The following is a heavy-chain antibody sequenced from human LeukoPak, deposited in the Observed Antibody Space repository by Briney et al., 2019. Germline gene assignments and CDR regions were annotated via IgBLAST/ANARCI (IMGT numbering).Heavy chain of an antibody. V-gene: IGHV3-30*18. D-gene: IGHD3-9*01. J-gene: IGHJ4*02. Sequence: SGGSLRLSCAASGFTFSSYGMHWVRQAPGKGLEWVAVISYDGSNKYCADSVKGRFTISRDNSKNTLYLQMNSLRAEDTAVYYCAKEDGGPDILTGYPLTDYWGQGTLVTVSS. CDR2: ISYDGSNK. CDR1: GFTFSSYG. CDR3: AKEDGGPDILTGYPLTDY.